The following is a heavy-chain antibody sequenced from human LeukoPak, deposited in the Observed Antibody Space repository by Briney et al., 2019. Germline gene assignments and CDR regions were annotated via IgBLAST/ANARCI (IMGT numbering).Heavy chain of an antibody. CDR2: IYTSGST. D-gene: IGHD2-21*02. CDR3: AAGVTRSHFDY. CDR1: GVSISSYH. J-gene: IGHJ4*02. Sequence: SETLSLTCTVSGVSISSYHWSWIRQPPGKGLEWIGYIYTSGSTNYNPSPKSRVTMSVDTSKNHFSLKLSSVTAADTAVYYCAAGVTRSHFDYWGQGTLVTVSS. V-gene: IGHV4-4*08.